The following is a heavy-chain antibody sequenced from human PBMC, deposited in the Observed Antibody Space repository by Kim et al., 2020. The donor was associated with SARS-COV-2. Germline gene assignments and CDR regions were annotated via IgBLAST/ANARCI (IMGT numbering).Heavy chain of an antibody. V-gene: IGHV3-23*02. Sequence: GGSLRLSCAASGFNFSDFAMNWVRQAPGKGLEWVSVISGSSGMTYFGNSVKGRFTTSRDNTASTLFLHMNNLNAGDTAVYYCVKDRAAGSSEYFESWGQGTLVTVSS. CDR3: VKDRAAGSSEYFES. CDR1: GFNFSDFA. J-gene: IGHJ4*02. D-gene: IGHD3-22*01. CDR2: ISGSSGMT.